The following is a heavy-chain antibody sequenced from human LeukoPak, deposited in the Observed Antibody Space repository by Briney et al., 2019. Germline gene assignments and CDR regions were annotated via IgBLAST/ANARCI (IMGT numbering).Heavy chain of an antibody. CDR2: IVVDGGNT. Sequence: SVKVSCKASGFTFTTFAVQWVRQARGQRLEWIGWIVVDGGNTHYAQKFQERVGIITDRSTNTVFMELRSLRSDDTAVYYCSAGATTYCGEDCYPSFFFYHGIDVWGQGTTVTVSS. J-gene: IGHJ6*02. CDR3: SAGATTYCGEDCYPSFFFYHGIDV. D-gene: IGHD2-21*02. V-gene: IGHV1-58*01. CDR1: GFTFTTFA.